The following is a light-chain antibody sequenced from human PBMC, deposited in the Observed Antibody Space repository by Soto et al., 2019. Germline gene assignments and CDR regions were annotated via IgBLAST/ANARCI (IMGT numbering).Light chain of an antibody. CDR2: DVS. Sequence: QSALTQPPSVAGSPGQSVTISCTGTSSDVGSYNGVSWYQQPPGTAPKLMVYDVSNRPSEVPDRFSGSKSGNTASLTISRLQAEYEGDYSCSSYTSSSTYVFGTGTKLTVL. CDR3: SSYTSSSTYV. J-gene: IGLJ1*01. CDR1: SSDVGSYNG. V-gene: IGLV2-18*02.